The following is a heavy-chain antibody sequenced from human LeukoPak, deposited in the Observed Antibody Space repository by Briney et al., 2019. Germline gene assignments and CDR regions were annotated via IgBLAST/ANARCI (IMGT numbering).Heavy chain of an antibody. CDR1: GFTFSSYW. CDR3: ARRFVGYDSSWGASDI. V-gene: IGHV3-7*03. CDR2: IKQDGSEK. Sequence: GGSLRLSCAASGFTFSSYWMSWVRQAPGKGLEWVANIKQDGSEKYYVDSVKGRFTISRDNAKNSLYLQMNSLRSEDTAVYYCARRFVGYDSSWGASDIWGLGTMVTVSS. D-gene: IGHD6-13*01. J-gene: IGHJ3*02.